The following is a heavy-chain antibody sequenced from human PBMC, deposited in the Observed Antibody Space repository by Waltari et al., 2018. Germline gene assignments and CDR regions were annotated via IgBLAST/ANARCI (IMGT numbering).Heavy chain of an antibody. CDR1: GFTFEAYA. Sequence: VKLLESGGGFAQPGESLRVSCAASGFTFEAYAMSWVREIRGKGLEWVAAISGGGDSTNYADSVKGRFSISRDNSENTVTLEMSDMRSEDTATYFCAKDADLDDYGLFDSWGQGVLVIVSS. CDR2: ISGGGDST. CDR3: AKDADLDDYGLFDS. V-gene: IGHV3-23*01. D-gene: IGHD3-16*01. J-gene: IGHJ4*02.